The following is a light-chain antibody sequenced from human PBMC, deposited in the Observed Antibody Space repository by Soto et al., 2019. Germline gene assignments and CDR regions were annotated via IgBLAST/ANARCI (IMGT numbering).Light chain of an antibody. CDR3: QQSHHWLT. J-gene: IGKJ4*01. CDR2: DAS. V-gene: IGKV3-11*01. CDR1: QSVSTY. Sequence: EIVLTQSPATLPLSPGERATLSCRASQSVSTYLAWYQQKAGPAPTLLIYDASNRATGIPARFSGSGSGTNFTLTISILQPEDFSVYYCQQSHHWLTFGGGTKVEIK.